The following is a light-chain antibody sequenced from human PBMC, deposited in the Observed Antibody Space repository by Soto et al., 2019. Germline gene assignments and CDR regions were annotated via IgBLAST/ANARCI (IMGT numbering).Light chain of an antibody. CDR2: KAS. Sequence: DIQLTQSPSTLSACVGDKVAITFRASQSISVYLAWYQQKPGKAPKLLIYKASSLHSGVPSRFSGSGSGTEFTLTVSSLQPDHFATYYCQDYHSYSRTFGQGTKVDIK. J-gene: IGKJ1*01. CDR1: QSISVY. V-gene: IGKV1-5*03. CDR3: QDYHSYSRT.